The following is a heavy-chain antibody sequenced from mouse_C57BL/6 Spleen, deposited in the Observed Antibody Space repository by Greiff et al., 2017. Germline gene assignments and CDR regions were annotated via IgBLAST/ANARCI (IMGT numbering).Heavy chain of an antibody. Sequence: EVQLQQPVAELVRPGASVKLSCTASGFNIKNTYMHWVKQRPEQGLEWIGRIDPANGNTKYAPKFPGKATITADTPSNTSYLPLISLTSKETAIYYCARGGGSGPFAYWGQGTLVTVSA. CDR3: ARGGGSGPFAY. CDR1: GFNIKNTY. V-gene: IGHV14-3*01. CDR2: IDPANGNT. J-gene: IGHJ3*01. D-gene: IGHD1-1*01.